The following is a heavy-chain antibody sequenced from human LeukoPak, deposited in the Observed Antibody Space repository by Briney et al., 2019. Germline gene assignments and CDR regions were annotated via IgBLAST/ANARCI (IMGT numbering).Heavy chain of an antibody. CDR2: IYYSGST. Sequence: SETLSLTCTVSGGSISSYYWSWIRQPPGKGLEWIGYIYYSGSTNYNPSLKSRVTISVDTSKNQFSLKLSSVTAADMAVYYCARVPIVVVPAAESPDRLNYYYYGMDVWGPGTTVTVSS. CDR3: ARVPIVVVPAAESPDRLNYYYYGMDV. J-gene: IGHJ6*02. D-gene: IGHD2-2*01. CDR1: GGSISSYY. V-gene: IGHV4-59*01.